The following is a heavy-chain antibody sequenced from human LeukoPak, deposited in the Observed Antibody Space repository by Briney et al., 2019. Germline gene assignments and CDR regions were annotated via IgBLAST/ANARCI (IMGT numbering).Heavy chain of an antibody. J-gene: IGHJ4*02. CDR1: GFTFSDYW. CDR2: IISDGSSV. CDR3: VRDLGGRSGH. V-gene: IGHV3-74*01. Sequence: GGSLRLSCIASGFTFSDYWMHWVRQAPGKGPVWVSRIISDGSSVSYVDSVKGRFTMSRDNAKNTLYLQMNSLRAEDTAVYYCVRDLGGRSGHWGQGTLVTVSS. D-gene: IGHD1-26*01.